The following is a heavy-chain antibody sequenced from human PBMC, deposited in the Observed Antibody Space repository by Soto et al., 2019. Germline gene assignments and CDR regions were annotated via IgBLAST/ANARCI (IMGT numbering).Heavy chain of an antibody. CDR2: IYYSGST. J-gene: IGHJ3*02. Sequence: SETLSLTCTVSGGSTSSYYWSWIRQPPGKGLEWIGYIYYSGSTNYNPSLKSRVTISVDTSKNQFSLKLSSVTAADTAVYYCARDLGPYIWGQGTMVTVSS. CDR1: GGSTSSYY. V-gene: IGHV4-59*01. CDR3: ARDLGPYI.